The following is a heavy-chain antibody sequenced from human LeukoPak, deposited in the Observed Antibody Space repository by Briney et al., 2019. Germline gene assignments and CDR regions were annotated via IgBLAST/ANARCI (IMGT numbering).Heavy chain of an antibody. J-gene: IGHJ4*02. CDR3: ASGIAVAGPPFFDY. D-gene: IGHD6-19*01. Sequence: SGTLSLTCAVSGGSISSSNWWSWVRQPPGKGLEWIGEINHSGSTNYNPSLKSRVTISVDKSKNQFSLKLSSVTAADTAVYYCASGIAVAGPPFFDYWGQGTLVTVSS. CDR2: INHSGST. CDR1: GGSISSSNW. V-gene: IGHV4-4*02.